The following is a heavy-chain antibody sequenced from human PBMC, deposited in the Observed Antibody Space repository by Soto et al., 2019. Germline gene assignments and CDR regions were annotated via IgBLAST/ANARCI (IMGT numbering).Heavy chain of an antibody. Sequence: SETLSLTCTVSGGSISSYYWSWIRQPPGKGLEWIGYIYYSGSTNYNPSLKSRVTISVDTSKNQFSLKLSSVTAADTAVYYCARVRSVATTYYYYYMDVWGKGTTVTVSS. CDR2: IYYSGST. V-gene: IGHV4-59*01. CDR3: ARVRSVATTYYYYYMDV. J-gene: IGHJ6*03. CDR1: GGSISSYY. D-gene: IGHD5-12*01.